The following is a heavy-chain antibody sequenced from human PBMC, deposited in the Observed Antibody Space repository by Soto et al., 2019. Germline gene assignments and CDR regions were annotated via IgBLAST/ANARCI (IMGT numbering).Heavy chain of an antibody. J-gene: IGHJ6*02. CDR3: ARGGLGYCSGGSCYSAELSRYYYGMDV. D-gene: IGHD2-15*01. Sequence: QVQLQESGPGLVKPSQTLSLTCTVSGGSISSGGYYWSWIRQHPGKGLEWIGYIYYSGSTYYNPSLRSRVTTSVATSKDQCSLKLSSVTAAATAVYYCARGGLGYCSGGSCYSAELSRYYYGMDVWGQGTTVTVSS. CDR2: IYYSGST. CDR1: GGSISSGGYY. V-gene: IGHV4-31*03.